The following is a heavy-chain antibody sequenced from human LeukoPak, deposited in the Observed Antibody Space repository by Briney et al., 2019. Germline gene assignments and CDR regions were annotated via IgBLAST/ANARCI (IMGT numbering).Heavy chain of an antibody. J-gene: IGHJ4*02. Sequence: PGGSLRLSCAASGFTVSSNYMSWVRQAPGKGLEWVSVIYSGGSTYYADSVKGRFTISRDNSKDTLYLQINSLRAEDTAVYYCARERYSGSGNYYSPVGYWGQGTLVTVSS. V-gene: IGHV3-66*01. CDR2: IYSGGST. CDR1: GFTVSSNY. CDR3: ARERYSGSGNYYSPVGY. D-gene: IGHD3-10*01.